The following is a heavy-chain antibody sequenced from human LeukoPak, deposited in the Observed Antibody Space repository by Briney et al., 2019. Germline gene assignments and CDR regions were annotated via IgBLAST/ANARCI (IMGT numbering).Heavy chain of an antibody. J-gene: IGHJ4*02. D-gene: IGHD5-12*01. V-gene: IGHV4-34*01. CDR3: ARSLAWWLRSYFDY. CDR1: GVSITSDY. CDR2: INHSGST. Sequence: SETLSLTCTVSGVSITSDYWSWIRQPPGKGLEWIGEINHSGSTNYNPSLKSRVTISVDTSKNQFSLKLSSVTAADTAVYYCARSLAWWLRSYFDYWGQGTLVTVSS.